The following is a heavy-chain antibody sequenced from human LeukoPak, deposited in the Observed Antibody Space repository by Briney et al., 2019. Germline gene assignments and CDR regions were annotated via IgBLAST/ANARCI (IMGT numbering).Heavy chain of an antibody. V-gene: IGHV3-66*01. Sequence: GESLKISCAASGFSVSSNYMNWVRQAPGRGLEWVSIIFGGGSTYYTDSVKGRFTVSRDTSKNTLHLQMNRLRAEDTAVYYCARGLGTYSSSWYFFYGMDVWGLGTTVTVSS. CDR3: ARGLGTYSSSWYFFYGMDV. J-gene: IGHJ6*02. D-gene: IGHD6-13*01. CDR1: GFSVSSNY. CDR2: IFGGGST.